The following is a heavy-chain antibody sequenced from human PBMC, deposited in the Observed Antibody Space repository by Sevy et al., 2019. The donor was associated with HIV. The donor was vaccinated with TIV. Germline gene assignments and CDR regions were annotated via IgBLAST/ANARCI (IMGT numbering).Heavy chain of an antibody. Sequence: ETLSLTCTVSGGSISNYYWSWIRQSPEKGLEWIGYMYYSGSTNYNPSLKSRVTISIDTSKNQFSLKLRSVTAADTAVYYCARVGNPNYDSSGHRWFDPWGQGTLVTVSS. V-gene: IGHV4-59*13. J-gene: IGHJ5*02. D-gene: IGHD3-22*01. CDR1: GGSISNYY. CDR3: ARVGNPNYDSSGHRWFDP. CDR2: MYYSGST.